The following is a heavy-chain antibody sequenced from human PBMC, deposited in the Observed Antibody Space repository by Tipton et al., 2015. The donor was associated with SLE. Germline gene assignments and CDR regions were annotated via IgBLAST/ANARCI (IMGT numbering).Heavy chain of an antibody. CDR1: GGSISSAYY. D-gene: IGHD3-10*01. J-gene: IGHJ6*03. CDR3: ARGKDYYYMDV. V-gene: IGHV4-31*11. CDR2: IYSIGST. Sequence: TLSLTCAVSGGSISSAYYWGWIRQPPGKGLEWIGYIYSIGSTYYNPSLKSRLTISVDTSKNQFSLKLSSVTAADTAVYYCARGKDYYYMDVWGKGTTVTVSS.